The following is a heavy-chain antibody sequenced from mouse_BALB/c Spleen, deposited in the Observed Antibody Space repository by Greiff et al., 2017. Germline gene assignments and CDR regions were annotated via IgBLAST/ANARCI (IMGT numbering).Heavy chain of an antibody. D-gene: IGHD2-4*01. J-gene: IGHJ3*01. CDR3: ARDQDYDYDRFAY. CDR1: GFSLTSYG. V-gene: IGHV2-9*02. Sequence: QVQLQQSGPGLVAPSQSLSITCTVSGFSLTSYGVHWVRQPPGKGLEWLGVIWAGGSTNYNSALMSRLSISKDNSKSQVFLKMNSLQTDDTAMYYCARDQDYDYDRFAYWGQGTLVTVSA. CDR2: IWAGGST.